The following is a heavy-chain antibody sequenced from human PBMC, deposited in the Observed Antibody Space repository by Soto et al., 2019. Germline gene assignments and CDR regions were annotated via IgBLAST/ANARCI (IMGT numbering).Heavy chain of an antibody. D-gene: IGHD5-18*01. Sequence: SETLSLTCTVSGGSISSGDYYWSWIRQPPGKGLEWIGYIYYSGSTYYNSSLKSRVTISVDTSKNQFSLKLSSVTAADTAVYYCGRDVYSTGFDYWGQGTLVTVSS. J-gene: IGHJ4*02. CDR2: IYYSGST. CDR3: GRDVYSTGFDY. V-gene: IGHV4-30-4*01. CDR1: GGSISSGDYY.